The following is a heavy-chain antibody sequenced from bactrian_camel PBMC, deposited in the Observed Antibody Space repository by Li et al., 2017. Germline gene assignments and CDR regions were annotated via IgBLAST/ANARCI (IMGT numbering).Heavy chain of an antibody. Sequence: HVQLVESGGGSVQTGGSLTLSCVGTGITYKTDCMGWFRQAPGKEREGVASIYLRGGNTYYTDSVEGRFTVSHVNSNNTLHLQMNSLKPEDTAVYYCA. V-gene: IGHV3S1*01. CDR1: GITYKTDC. CDR2: IYLRGGNT.